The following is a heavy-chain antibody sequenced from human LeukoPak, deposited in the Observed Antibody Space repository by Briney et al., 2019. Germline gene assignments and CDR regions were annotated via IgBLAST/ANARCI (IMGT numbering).Heavy chain of an antibody. Sequence: ASVKVSCKASGYIFTTYGINWVRQAPGQGLEWMGWINPNNGGTNYAQKFQGRVTMTRDTSISTAYMELSRLRSDDTAVYYCARDGGFYDSSGYYYAKFDYWGQGTLVTVSS. V-gene: IGHV1-2*02. J-gene: IGHJ4*02. CDR3: ARDGGFYDSSGYYYAKFDY. CDR2: INPNNGGT. D-gene: IGHD3-22*01. CDR1: GYIFTTYG.